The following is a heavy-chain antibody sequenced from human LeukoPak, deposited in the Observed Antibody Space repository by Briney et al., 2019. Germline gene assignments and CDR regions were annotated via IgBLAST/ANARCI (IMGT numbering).Heavy chain of an antibody. CDR3: AKSPYDSSFFDY. CDR1: GFTFSSYA. V-gene: IGHV3-23*01. CDR2: ISGSGAGT. J-gene: IGHJ4*02. D-gene: IGHD3-22*01. Sequence: PGGSLRLSCAASGFTFSSYAMSWVRQAPGKGLEWVSTISGSGAGTYYADSVKGRFTISRDNSNNTLYLQMNSLRAEDTAVYYCAKSPYDSSFFDYWGQGTLVTVSS.